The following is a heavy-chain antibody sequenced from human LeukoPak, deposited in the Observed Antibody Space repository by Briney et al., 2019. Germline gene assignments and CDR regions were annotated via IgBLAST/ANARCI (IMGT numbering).Heavy chain of an antibody. CDR3: ARTMYSSSWYPFDY. V-gene: IGHV4-4*07. CDR1: GGSISSYY. D-gene: IGHD6-13*01. J-gene: IGHJ4*02. Sequence: SETLSLTCTVSGGSISSYYWSWIRQPAGKGLEWIGRIYTSGSTNYNPSLKSRVTMSVDTSKNQFSLRLSSVTAADTAVYYCARTMYSSSWYPFDYWGQGTLVTVSS. CDR2: IYTSGST.